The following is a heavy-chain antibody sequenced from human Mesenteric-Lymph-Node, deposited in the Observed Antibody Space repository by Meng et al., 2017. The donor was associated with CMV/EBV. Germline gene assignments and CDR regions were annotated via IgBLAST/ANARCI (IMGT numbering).Heavy chain of an antibody. Sequence: VRLVEFGGGLGQPGGYLRLSCAASGVNVRDKYMSWVRQAPGKGLEWVCIIYRGDNTYYIDSVKDRFTVSRDNSKNTMYLQMNSLRVEDTAVYYCTGDSVSNPNLDYWGQGTLVTVSS. CDR2: IYRGDNT. V-gene: IGHV3-66*01. D-gene: IGHD3-10*01. CDR1: GVNVRDKY. CDR3: TGDSVSNPNLDY. J-gene: IGHJ4*02.